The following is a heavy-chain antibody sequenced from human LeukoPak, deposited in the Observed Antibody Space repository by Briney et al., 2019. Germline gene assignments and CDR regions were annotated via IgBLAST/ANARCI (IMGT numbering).Heavy chain of an antibody. CDR3: AREPGDTAMVFDY. J-gene: IGHJ4*02. Sequence: GGSLRLSCAASGFTFNNHAMSWARQAPGKGLEWVANIKQDGSEKYYVDSVKGRFTISRDNAKNSLYLQMNSLRAEDTAVYYCAREPGDTAMVFDYWGQGTLVTVSS. V-gene: IGHV3-7*01. D-gene: IGHD5-18*01. CDR2: IKQDGSEK. CDR1: GFTFNNHA.